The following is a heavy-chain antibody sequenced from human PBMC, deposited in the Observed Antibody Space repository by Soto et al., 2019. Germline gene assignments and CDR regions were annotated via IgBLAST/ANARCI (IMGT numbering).Heavy chain of an antibody. CDR3: AKSIVVVVAATIGNWFDP. CDR1: GGSISSSSYY. V-gene: IGHV4-39*01. CDR2: IYYSGST. J-gene: IGHJ5*02. Sequence: QLQLQESGPGLVKPSETLSLTCTVSGGSISSSSYYWGWIRQPPGKGLEWIGSIYYSGSTYYNPSLKSRVTISVDTSKNQFSLKLSSATAADTAVYYCAKSIVVVVAATIGNWFDPWGQGTLVTVSS. D-gene: IGHD2-15*01.